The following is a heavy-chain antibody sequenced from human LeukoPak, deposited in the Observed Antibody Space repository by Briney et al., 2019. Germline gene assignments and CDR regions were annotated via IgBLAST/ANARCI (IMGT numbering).Heavy chain of an antibody. CDR3: ARDRGGYSYDDAFDI. D-gene: IGHD5-18*01. J-gene: IGHJ3*02. V-gene: IGHV3-21*01. CDR2: ISSSSSYI. CDR1: GFTFSSYG. Sequence: GGSLRLSCAASGFTFSSYGMHWVRQAPGKGLEWVSSISSSSSYIYYADSVKGRFTISRDNAKNSLYLQMNSLRAEDTAVYYCARDRGGYSYDDAFDIWGQGTMVTVSS.